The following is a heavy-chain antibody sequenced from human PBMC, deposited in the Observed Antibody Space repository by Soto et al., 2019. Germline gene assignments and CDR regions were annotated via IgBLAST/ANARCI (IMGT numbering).Heavy chain of an antibody. Sequence: PGGSLRLSCAASGFNFNSYTSNWVRKAPGKRLEWLSSISSSGYIFSTDSVRGRSTISRDNAKNSVYLQINSLRAEDTAVYFCASDCRGGSCYPGLDVWGQGTTVTVSS. J-gene: IGHJ6*02. V-gene: IGHV3-21*01. D-gene: IGHD2-15*01. CDR3: ASDCRGGSCYPGLDV. CDR1: GFNFNSYT. CDR2: ISSSGYI.